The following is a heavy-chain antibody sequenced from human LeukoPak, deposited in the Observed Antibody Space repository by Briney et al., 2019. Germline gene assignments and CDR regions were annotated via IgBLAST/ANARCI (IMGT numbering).Heavy chain of an antibody. V-gene: IGHV3-7*05. D-gene: IGHD1-14*01. CDR2: VKPDGSEK. CDR3: ARGRGNPLSHFDY. CDR1: GFTFSDFW. J-gene: IGHJ4*02. Sequence: PGGSLRLSCAASGFTFSDFWMTWVRQAPGKGLEWVANVKPDGSEKYYVDSVKGRFTISRDNAKNSLHLQMNSLSAEDTAVYYCARGRGNPLSHFDYWGQGTLVTVSS.